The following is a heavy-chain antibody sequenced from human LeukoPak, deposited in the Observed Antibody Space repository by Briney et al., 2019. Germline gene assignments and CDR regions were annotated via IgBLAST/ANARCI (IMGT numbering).Heavy chain of an antibody. J-gene: IGHJ4*02. V-gene: IGHV3-74*01. Sequence: GGSLRLSCAASGFTFSSYWMHWVRQPPGKGLVWVSRINSDGSSTSYADSVKGRFTIYRDNAKNTLYLQMNSLRAEDTAVYYCVHSCYDSDYFDYWGQGTLVTVSS. D-gene: IGHD5-12*01. CDR1: GFTFSSYW. CDR3: VHSCYDSDYFDY. CDR2: INSDGSST.